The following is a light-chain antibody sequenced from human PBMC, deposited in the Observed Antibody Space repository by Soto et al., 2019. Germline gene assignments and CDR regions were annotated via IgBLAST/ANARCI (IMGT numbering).Light chain of an antibody. CDR2: GNS. CDR3: QSYDSSLSGGDVV. Sequence: QSVLTQPPSVSGAPGQRVTISCTGSSSNIGAGYYVHWYQQLPGTAPKLLIYGNSNRPSGVPDRFSGSKSGTSASLAITGLRAEDEADYYCQSYDSSLSGGDVVFGGGTKLTVL. V-gene: IGLV1-40*01. J-gene: IGLJ2*01. CDR1: SSNIGAGYY.